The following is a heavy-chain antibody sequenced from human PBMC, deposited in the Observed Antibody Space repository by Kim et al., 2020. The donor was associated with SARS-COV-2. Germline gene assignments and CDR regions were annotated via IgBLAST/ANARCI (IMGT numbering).Heavy chain of an antibody. Sequence: SETLYLTCAVYGGSFSGSYWSWIRQPPGKGLEWIGEINHSGSTNYNPSLKSRVTISVDTSKNQFSLKLSSVTAADTAVYYCARRWWRNWFDPWGQGTLVTVSS. CDR3: ARRWWRNWFDP. D-gene: IGHD2-8*02. CDR2: INHSGST. J-gene: IGHJ5*02. CDR1: GGSFSGSY. V-gene: IGHV4-34*01.